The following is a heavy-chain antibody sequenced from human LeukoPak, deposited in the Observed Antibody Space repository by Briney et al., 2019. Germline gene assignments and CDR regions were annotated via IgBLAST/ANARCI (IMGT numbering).Heavy chain of an antibody. D-gene: IGHD6-19*01. V-gene: IGHV1-46*01. CDR1: GYTFTSYY. Sequence: ASVKVSCKASGYTFTSYYMHWVRQGPGQGLEWMGIINPSGGSTSYAQKFQGRVTMTRDTSTNTVYMELSSLRSEDTAVYYCASPSIAVAATDYYYGMDVWGQGTTVTVSS. CDR3: ASPSIAVAATDYYYGMDV. CDR2: INPSGGST. J-gene: IGHJ6*02.